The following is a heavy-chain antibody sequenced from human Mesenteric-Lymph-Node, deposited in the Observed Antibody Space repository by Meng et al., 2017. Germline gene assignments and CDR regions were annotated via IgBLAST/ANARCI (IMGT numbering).Heavy chain of an antibody. V-gene: IGHV3-49*03. CDR3: TRATGGLLWFGELFSYYFDY. D-gene: IGHD3-10*01. CDR1: GFTFGDYA. J-gene: IGHJ4*02. CDR2: IRSKAYGGTT. Sequence: GESLKISCTASGFTFGDYAMSWFRQAPGKGLEWVGFIRSKAYGGTTEYAASVKGRFTISRDDSKSIAYLQMNSLKTEETAVYYCTRATGGLLWFGELFSYYFDYWGQGTLVTVSS.